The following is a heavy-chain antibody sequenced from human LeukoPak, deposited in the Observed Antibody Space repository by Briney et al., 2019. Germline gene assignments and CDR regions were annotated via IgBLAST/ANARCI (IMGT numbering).Heavy chain of an antibody. CDR2: INPNTGGT. V-gene: IGHV1-2*06. Sequence: ASVKVSCKASGYTFTGYYMHWVRQAPGQGLEWMGRINPNTGGTNYVQKFQGRVTMTRDTSISTAYMELSRLRSDDTAVYYCARILQSGSYYSDYWGQETLVSVSS. CDR3: ARILQSGSYYSDY. CDR1: GYTFTGYY. J-gene: IGHJ4*02. D-gene: IGHD1-26*01.